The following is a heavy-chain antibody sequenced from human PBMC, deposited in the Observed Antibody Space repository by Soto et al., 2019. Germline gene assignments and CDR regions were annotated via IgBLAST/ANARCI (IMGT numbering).Heavy chain of an antibody. CDR1: GGSISSSSYY. CDR3: ARGGGYCSGGSCYLYYFDY. CDR2: IYYSGST. J-gene: IGHJ4*02. D-gene: IGHD2-15*01. Sequence: QLQLQESGPGLVKPSETLSLTCTVSGGSISSSSYYWGWIRQPPGKGLEWIGSIYYSGSTYYNPSLKSRVPISVDTSKNQFSLKVSSVTAADTAVYYCARGGGYCSGGSCYLYYFDYWGQGTLVTVSS. V-gene: IGHV4-39*01.